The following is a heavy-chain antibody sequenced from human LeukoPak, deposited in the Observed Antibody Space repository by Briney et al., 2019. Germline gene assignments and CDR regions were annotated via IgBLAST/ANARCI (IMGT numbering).Heavy chain of an antibody. CDR3: ARGGLDGYKPHYYYYYMDV. CDR1: GYTFTGYY. V-gene: IGHV1-2*02. Sequence: GASVKVSCKASGYTFTGYYMHWVRQAPGQGLEWMGWINPNSGGTNYAQKFQGRVTMTRDTSISTAYMELSRLRSDDTAVYYCARGGLDGYKPHYYYYYMDVWGKGTTVTVSS. J-gene: IGHJ6*03. D-gene: IGHD5-24*01. CDR2: INPNSGGT.